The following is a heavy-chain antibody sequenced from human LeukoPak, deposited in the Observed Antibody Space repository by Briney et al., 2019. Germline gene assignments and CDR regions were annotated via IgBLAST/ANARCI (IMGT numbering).Heavy chain of an antibody. V-gene: IGHV3-66*02. D-gene: IGHD6-6*01. CDR3: ARESEGSSLAFDY. CDR1: GFTVSSNY. CDR2: IYSGGST. Sequence: GGSLRLSCAASGFTVSSNYMSWVRQAPGKGLEWVSVIYSGGSTYYADSVKGRFTISRDNSTNTLYLQMNSLRAEDTAVYYCARESEGSSLAFDYWGQGTLVTVSS. J-gene: IGHJ4*02.